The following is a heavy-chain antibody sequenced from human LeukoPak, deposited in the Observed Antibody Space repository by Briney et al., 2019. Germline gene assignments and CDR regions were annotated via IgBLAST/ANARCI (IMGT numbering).Heavy chain of an antibody. V-gene: IGHV1-8*01. CDR2: MNPNSGNT. J-gene: IGHJ4*02. CDR1: GYTFTSYD. Sequence: PRASVKVSCKASGYTFTSYDINWVRQATGQGLEWMGWMNPNSGNTGYAQKFQGRVTMARNTSLSTAYMELSSLRSEDTAVYYCAAGITGEDFDYWGQGTLVTVSS. CDR3: AAGITGEDFDY. D-gene: IGHD1-14*01.